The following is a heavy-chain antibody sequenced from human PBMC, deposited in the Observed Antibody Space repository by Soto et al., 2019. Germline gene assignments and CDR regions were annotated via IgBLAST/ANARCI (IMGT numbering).Heavy chain of an antibody. CDR2: INPNSGGT. Sequence: GASVKVSCKASGYTFTGYYMHWVRQAPGQGLEWMGWINPNSGGTNYAQKFQGRVTMTRDTSISTAYMELSRLRPDDTAVYYCARDMDPGHKGVRSYGLMNYYYGMDVWGQGTTVTVSS. V-gene: IGHV1-2*02. D-gene: IGHD3-10*01. CDR3: ARDMDPGHKGVRSYGLMNYYYGMDV. J-gene: IGHJ6*02. CDR1: GYTFTGYY.